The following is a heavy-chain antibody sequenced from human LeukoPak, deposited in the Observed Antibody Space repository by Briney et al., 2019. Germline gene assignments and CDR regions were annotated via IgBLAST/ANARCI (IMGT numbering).Heavy chain of an antibody. CDR3: ARKSRADY. Sequence: GESLEISCKGSGYSFPTYWIGWVRQMPGKGLEWMGIIYPGDSETRYSPSFQGQVTISADKSISTAYLQWSRLKASDTAMYYCARKSRADYWGQGTVTRVSS. V-gene: IGHV5-51*01. CDR1: GYSFPTYW. CDR2: IYPGDSET. J-gene: IGHJ4*02.